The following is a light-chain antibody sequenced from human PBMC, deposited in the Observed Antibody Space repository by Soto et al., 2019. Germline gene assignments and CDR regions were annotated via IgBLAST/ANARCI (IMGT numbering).Light chain of an antibody. J-gene: IGKJ1*01. V-gene: IGKV2-28*01. CDR3: MQALHTPPA. Sequence: DIVMTQSPLSLPVTPGEPASISCRSSQSLLHSNGYNYLDWYLQKPGQSPQLLISLGSNRASGVPDRFSGSGSGTYFTLKISRVEAEDVGVYYCMQALHTPPAFGQGTKVEIK. CDR2: LGS. CDR1: QSLLHSNGYNY.